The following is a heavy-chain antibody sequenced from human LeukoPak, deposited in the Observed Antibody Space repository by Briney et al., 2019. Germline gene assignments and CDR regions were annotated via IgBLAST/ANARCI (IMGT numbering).Heavy chain of an antibody. V-gene: IGHV3-7*03. CDR2: TKPDGSAE. CDR3: ARGSGVHV. CDR1: GFTFRNYW. D-gene: IGHD3-10*01. Sequence: GGSLRLSCAASGFTFRNYWMGWVRQAPGKGLEWVANTKPDGSAEYYADSVRGRFTISRDNANNSLFLQMNNLGVDDTGVYYCARGSGVHVWGQGTLVLVSS. J-gene: IGHJ4*02.